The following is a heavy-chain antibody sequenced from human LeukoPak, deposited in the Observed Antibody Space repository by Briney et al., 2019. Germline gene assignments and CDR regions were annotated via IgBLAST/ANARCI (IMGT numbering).Heavy chain of an antibody. D-gene: IGHD6-19*01. CDR2: IYYSGNT. J-gene: IGHJ4*02. V-gene: IGHV4-59*01. CDR3: ARDRAVGGRFFDL. Sequence: SETLSLTCDVSGGSISHNYWNWIRQPPGKALEWIGYIYYSGNTNYNPSLKSRVTLSVDTSTNQFSLKVHSVTVSDTAVYYCARDRAVGGRFFDLWGQGILVSVSS. CDR1: GGSISHNY.